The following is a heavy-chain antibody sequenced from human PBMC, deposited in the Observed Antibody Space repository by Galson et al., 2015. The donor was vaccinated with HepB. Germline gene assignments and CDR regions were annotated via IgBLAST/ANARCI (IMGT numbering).Heavy chain of an antibody. Sequence: CAISGDSVSSYSAAWNWIRQSPSRGLEWLGRTYYRSKWYNDYAVSVKSRITINPDTSKNQFSLQLNSVTPEDTAVYYCARTGDSSGWSTGYFDLWGRGTLVTVSS. V-gene: IGHV6-1*01. J-gene: IGHJ2*01. D-gene: IGHD6-19*01. CDR1: GDSVSSYSAA. CDR3: ARTGDSSGWSTGYFDL. CDR2: TYYRSKWYN.